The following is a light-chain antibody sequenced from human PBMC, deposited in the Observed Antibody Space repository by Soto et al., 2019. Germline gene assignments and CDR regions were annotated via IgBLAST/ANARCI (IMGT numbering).Light chain of an antibody. Sequence: EIVLTQSPGTLSLSPGERATLSCRASQSDSSSYLAWYQQKPGQAPRLLIYGASSRATGIPDRFSGSGSGTDFTLNISRLEPEDFAVYYCQQYGRTFGQGTKVEIK. V-gene: IGKV3-20*01. CDR1: QSDSSSY. J-gene: IGKJ1*01. CDR3: QQYGRT. CDR2: GAS.